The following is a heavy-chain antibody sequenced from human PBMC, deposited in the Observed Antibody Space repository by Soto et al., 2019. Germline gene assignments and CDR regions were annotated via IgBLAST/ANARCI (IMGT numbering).Heavy chain of an antibody. D-gene: IGHD2-2*01. CDR2: IYYTGTT. CDR3: ARNWNLALVPAAYFDS. J-gene: IGHJ4*02. Sequence: SETLSLTCTVSNDSVLTSIYYWAWIRQPPGKGLEWIGTIYYTGTTYYNPSLQSRVTISIDTSKNQFSLNLNSVTAADTAVYYCARNWNLALVPAAYFDSWGQGTMVTVSS. V-gene: IGHV4-39*01. CDR1: NDSVLTSIYY.